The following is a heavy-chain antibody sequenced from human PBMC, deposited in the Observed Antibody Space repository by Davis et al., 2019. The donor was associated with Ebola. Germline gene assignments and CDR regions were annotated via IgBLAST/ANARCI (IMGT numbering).Heavy chain of an antibody. V-gene: IGHV1-18*01. CDR2: INAGNGNT. Sequence: ASVKVSCKASGYTFTSYGISWVRQAPGQGLEWMGWINAGNGNTKYSQKLQGRVTITRDTSASTAYMELSSLRSEDTAVYYCARANYYDSSGYYDYYYCMDVWGQGTTVTVSS. CDR3: ARANYYDSSGYYDYYYCMDV. D-gene: IGHD3-22*01. CDR1: GYTFTSYG. J-gene: IGHJ6*02.